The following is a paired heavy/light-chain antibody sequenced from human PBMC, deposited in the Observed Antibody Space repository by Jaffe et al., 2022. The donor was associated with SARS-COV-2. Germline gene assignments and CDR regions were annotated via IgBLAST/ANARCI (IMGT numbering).Light chain of an antibody. Sequence: QSVLTQPPSVSGAPGQRVTISCTGSSSNIGAGYDVHWYQQVPGTAPKVLIYRNNSRPSGVPDRFSGSKSGTSASLAITGLQAEDESDYYCQSYDSSLSAVVFGGGTKLTVL. J-gene: IGLJ2*01. CDR3: QSYDSSLSAVV. V-gene: IGLV1-40*01. CDR1: SSNIGAGYD. CDR2: RNN.
Heavy chain of an antibody. CDR2: ISTYNGKT. V-gene: IGHV1-18*01. J-gene: IGHJ4*02. D-gene: IGHD6-6*01. Sequence: QVQLVQSGAEVKNPGASVKVSCKASGYTFTTYDITWVRQAPGQGLEWMGWISTYNGKTNYARRLQGRVTMTTETSTSTAFMELTSLRSDDTAVYYCARGGMSTSSGGDYWGQGTLVTVSS. CDR1: GYTFTTYD. CDR3: ARGGMSTSSGGDY.